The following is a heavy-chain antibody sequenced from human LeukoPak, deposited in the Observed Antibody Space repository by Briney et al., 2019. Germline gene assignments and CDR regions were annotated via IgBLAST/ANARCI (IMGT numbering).Heavy chain of an antibody. CDR1: GGSISSYY. CDR3: ARDYYFDY. J-gene: IGHJ4*02. Sequence: SETLSLTCTVSGGSISSYYWSWIRQPPGKGLEWIASIYYSGSTYYNPSLKSRVTISVDTSKNQFSLKLSSVTAADTAVYYCARDYYFDYWGQGTLVTVSS. CDR2: IYYSGST. V-gene: IGHV4-39*07.